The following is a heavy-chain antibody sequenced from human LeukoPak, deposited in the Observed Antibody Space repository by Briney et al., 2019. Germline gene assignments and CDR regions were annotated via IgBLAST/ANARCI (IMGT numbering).Heavy chain of an antibody. CDR1: GGSFSGYY. CDR2: INHSGST. J-gene: IGHJ3*02. Sequence: SETLSLTCAVYGGSFSGYYWSWIRQPPGKGLEWIGEINHSGSTNYNPSLKSRVTISVDTSKNQFSLKLSSVTAADTAVYYCARGQWLARDAFDIWGQGTMVTVSS. V-gene: IGHV4-34*01. D-gene: IGHD6-19*01. CDR3: ARGQWLARDAFDI.